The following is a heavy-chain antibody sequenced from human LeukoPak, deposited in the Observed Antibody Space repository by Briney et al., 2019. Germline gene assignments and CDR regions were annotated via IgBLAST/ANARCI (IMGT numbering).Heavy chain of an antibody. V-gene: IGHV3-21*01. J-gene: IGHJ4*02. D-gene: IGHD2-2*01. CDR3: ARGTAFIVVVPAAMFSY. CDR2: ISSSSSYI. Sequence: GGSLRLSCAASGFTFSSDSMNWVRQAPGKGLEWVSSISSSSSYIYYADSVKGRFTISRDNAKNSLYLQMNSLRAEDTAVYYCARGTAFIVVVPAAMFSYWGRGTLVTVSS. CDR1: GFTFSSDS.